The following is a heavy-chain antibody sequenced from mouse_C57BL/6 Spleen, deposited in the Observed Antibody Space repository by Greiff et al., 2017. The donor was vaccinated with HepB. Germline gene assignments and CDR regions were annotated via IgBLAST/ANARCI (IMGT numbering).Heavy chain of an antibody. V-gene: IGHV5-16*01. Sequence: EVMLVESEGGLVQPGSSMKLSCTASGFTFSDYYMAWVRQVPEKGLEWVANINYDGSSTYYLDSLKSRFIISRDNAKNILYLQMSSLKSEDTATYYCAREGAVVLDYWGQGTTLTVSS. CDR1: GFTFSDYY. D-gene: IGHD3-3*01. J-gene: IGHJ2*01. CDR2: INYDGSST. CDR3: AREGAVVLDY.